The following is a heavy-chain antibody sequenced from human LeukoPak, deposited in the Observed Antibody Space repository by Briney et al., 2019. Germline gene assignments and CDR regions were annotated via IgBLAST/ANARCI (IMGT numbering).Heavy chain of an antibody. CDR1: GFTFSSYG. J-gene: IGHJ3*02. Sequence: GGSLRLSCAASGFTFSSYGMHWVRQAPGKGLEWVANIKQDGSEENYVDSVKGRFTISRDNAKNSLYLQMNSLRAEDTALYHCARVITMVRGVIPDAFDIWGQGTMVTVSS. D-gene: IGHD3-10*01. CDR3: ARVITMVRGVIPDAFDI. V-gene: IGHV3-7*03. CDR2: IKQDGSEE.